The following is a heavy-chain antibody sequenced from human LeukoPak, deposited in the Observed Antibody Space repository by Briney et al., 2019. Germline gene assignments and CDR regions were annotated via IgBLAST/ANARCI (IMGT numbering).Heavy chain of an antibody. CDR2: VFYSGTT. CDR1: GDYITTTNYY. CDR3: ARRSRLYKHETTGYHDS. Sequence: SETLSLTCNVSGDYITTTNYYWAWIRQPPGKGLEWIASVFYSGTTYYNPSLKSRVVISMDTSRKQISLRLSSVIATDTAIYYCARRSRLYKHETTGYHDSWGQGTLVTVSS. V-gene: IGHV4-39*01. J-gene: IGHJ4*02. D-gene: IGHD3-9*01.